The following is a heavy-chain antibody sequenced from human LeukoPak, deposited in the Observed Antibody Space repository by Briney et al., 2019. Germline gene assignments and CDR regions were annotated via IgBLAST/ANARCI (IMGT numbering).Heavy chain of an antibody. Sequence: SETLSRTCTVSGRSISSSYYYWGWIRQPPGKGLEWIGTMYNSGSTDYNPSLESRVTISVDTSKNQFSLKLSSVTAADTAVYYCAREADRWFDPWGQGTLVTVSS. V-gene: IGHV4-39*07. CDR3: AREADRWFDP. J-gene: IGHJ5*02. CDR1: GRSISSSYYY. CDR2: MYNSGST.